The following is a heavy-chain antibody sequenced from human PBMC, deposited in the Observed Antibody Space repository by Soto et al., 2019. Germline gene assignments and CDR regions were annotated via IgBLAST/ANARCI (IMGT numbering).Heavy chain of an antibody. Sequence: EVQLVESGGGLVQPGGSLRLSCVASGFTFSNYWIHWVRQAPGKGLVWVSRIGNNGKSINYADSVKGRFTISRDNAINTVYLQMNDLRVEDTAMYYCSGWRVGVFEPLDHGGQGTLVTVSS. CDR2: IGNNGKSI. CDR1: GFTFSNYW. D-gene: IGHD2-8*01. V-gene: IGHV3-74*01. J-gene: IGHJ4*02. CDR3: SGWRVGVFEPLDH.